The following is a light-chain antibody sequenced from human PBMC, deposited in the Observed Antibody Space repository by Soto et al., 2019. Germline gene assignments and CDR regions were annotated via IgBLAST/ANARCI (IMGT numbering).Light chain of an antibody. Sequence: DIQMTQSPSSLSASVGDRVTITCQASQDIRKYLNWYQQKPGKAPKLLIYAASNLEVGVPSRFSGGGSGSDFIFTISSLQAEDFATYYCQQYDDLPLTFGGGTKVEIK. V-gene: IGKV1-33*01. CDR3: QQYDDLPLT. J-gene: IGKJ4*01. CDR1: QDIRKY. CDR2: AAS.